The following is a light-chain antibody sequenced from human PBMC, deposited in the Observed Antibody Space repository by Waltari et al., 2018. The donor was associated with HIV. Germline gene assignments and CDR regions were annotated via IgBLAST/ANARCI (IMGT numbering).Light chain of an antibody. CDR3: QSYDSSNQGV. Sequence: NFMLTQPHSVSESPGKTVTISCTRTSGSIASNYVPWYQQRPGSSPTPVIYEDNQRPSGVPDRFSGSIDSSSNSASLTISGLKTEDEADYYCQSYDSSNQGVFGGGTKLTVL. V-gene: IGLV6-57*01. J-gene: IGLJ3*02. CDR1: SGSIASNY. CDR2: EDN.